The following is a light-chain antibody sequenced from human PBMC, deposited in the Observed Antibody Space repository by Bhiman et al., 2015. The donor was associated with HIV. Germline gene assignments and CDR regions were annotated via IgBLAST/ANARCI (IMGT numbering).Light chain of an antibody. J-gene: IGLJ1*01. CDR3: ATWDSGLSIEV. CDR1: SSNIGNNY. CDR2: ENN. V-gene: IGLV1-51*02. Sequence: QSVLTQPPSVSAAPGQKVTIFCSGSSSNIGNNYVSWYQQLPGTAPKLLIYENNKRASGIPDRFSGSKSGTSGTLDVTGLQTGDEAEYYCATWDSGLSIEVFGTGTKLTVL.